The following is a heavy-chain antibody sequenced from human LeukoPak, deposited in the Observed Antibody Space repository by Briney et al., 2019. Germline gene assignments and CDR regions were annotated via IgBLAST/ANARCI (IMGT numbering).Heavy chain of an antibody. J-gene: IGHJ3*02. D-gene: IGHD7-27*01. CDR2: IYPGDSDT. CDR3: ARPESGDRPYGHAFDI. V-gene: IGHV5-51*01. Sequence: PGESLKISCKASGYTFTNYWIGWVRQMPRKGLEWMGIIYPGDSDTRYSPSFRGQVIISADKSIRTAYLQWTSLKASDTAMYYCARPESGDRPYGHAFDIWGQGTMVTVSS. CDR1: GYTFTNYW.